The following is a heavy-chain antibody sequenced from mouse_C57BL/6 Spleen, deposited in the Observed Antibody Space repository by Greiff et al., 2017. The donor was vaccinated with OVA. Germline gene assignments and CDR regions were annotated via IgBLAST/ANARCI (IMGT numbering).Heavy chain of an antibody. Sequence: EVHLVESEGGLVQPGSSMKLSCTASGFTFSDYYMAWVRQVPEKGLEWVANINYDGSSTYYLDSLKSRFIISRDNAKNILYLQMSSLKSEDTATYYCARDRYYYGSSVYFDVWGTGTTVTVSS. CDR1: GFTFSDYY. J-gene: IGHJ1*03. V-gene: IGHV5-16*01. CDR3: ARDRYYYGSSVYFDV. D-gene: IGHD1-1*01. CDR2: INYDGSST.